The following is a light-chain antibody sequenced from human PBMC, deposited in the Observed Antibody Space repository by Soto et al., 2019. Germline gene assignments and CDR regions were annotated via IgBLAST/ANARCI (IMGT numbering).Light chain of an antibody. CDR3: SSYAGSSTFGV. Sequence: QSVLTQPPSASGSPGQSVTISCTGTSSDVGGYNYVSWYQQHPGKAPKLMIYEVNKRPSGVPDRFSGSKSGNTASLTVSGLQDEDEADYYCSSYAGSSTFGVFGGGTKVTVL. J-gene: IGLJ2*01. CDR1: SSDVGGYNY. CDR2: EVN. V-gene: IGLV2-8*01.